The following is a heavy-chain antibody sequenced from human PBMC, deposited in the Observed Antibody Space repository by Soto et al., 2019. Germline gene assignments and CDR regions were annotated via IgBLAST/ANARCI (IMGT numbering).Heavy chain of an antibody. D-gene: IGHD3-10*01. V-gene: IGHV4-34*01. CDR2: IDHSGST. Sequence: PSETLSLTCAVYGGSFSGYYWSWIRQPPGKGLEWIGEIDHSGSTNYNPSLKSRVTISVDTSKNQFSLKLSSVTAADTAVYYCARERRITMARGVIKNAKNYYYYMDVWGKGTTVTVSS. CDR3: ARERRITMARGVIKNAKNYYYYMDV. J-gene: IGHJ6*03. CDR1: GGSFSGYY.